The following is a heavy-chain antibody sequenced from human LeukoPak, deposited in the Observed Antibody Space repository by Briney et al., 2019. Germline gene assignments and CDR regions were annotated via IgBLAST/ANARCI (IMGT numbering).Heavy chain of an antibody. Sequence: GGSLRLSCAASGFTFSSYAMSWVRQAPGKGLEWVANVRQDGGEIYYVDSVKDRFTIPRDNAKNSLYLQMNSLRAEDTAVYYCARESGGSRNFDYWGQGTLVTVSS. CDR1: GFTFSSYA. V-gene: IGHV3-7*01. J-gene: IGHJ4*02. CDR2: VRQDGGEI. CDR3: ARESGGSRNFDY. D-gene: IGHD2-15*01.